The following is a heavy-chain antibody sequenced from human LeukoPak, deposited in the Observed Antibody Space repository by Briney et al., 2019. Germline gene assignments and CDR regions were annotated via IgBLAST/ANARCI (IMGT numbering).Heavy chain of an antibody. Sequence: GGSLRLSCAASGFTLSSYWMSWVRQAPGKGLEWVANIKQDGSEKYYVDSVKGRFTISRDNAKNSLYLQMNSLRAEDTAVYYCARDGSDYYDSSGYYYYLEYFQHWGQGTLVTVSS. CDR1: GFTLSSYW. D-gene: IGHD3-22*01. CDR3: ARDGSDYYDSSGYYYYLEYFQH. J-gene: IGHJ1*01. CDR2: IKQDGSEK. V-gene: IGHV3-7*01.